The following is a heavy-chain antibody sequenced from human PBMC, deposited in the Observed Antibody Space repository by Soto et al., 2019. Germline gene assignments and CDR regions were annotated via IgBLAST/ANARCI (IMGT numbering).Heavy chain of an antibody. CDR1: ANSISGRSFQ. J-gene: IGHJ2*01. Sequence: LHQTRTLSANSISGRSFQRNWIRQHPGKGLEWIGYIHNSGNTRYNPSLKSRLTIPVDTSKNQPALKLTSLTAAYTAVYTCARARVPYSSTWY. D-gene: IGHD6-13*01. CDR2: IHNSGNT. V-gene: IGHV4-31*02. CDR3: ARARVPYSSTWY.